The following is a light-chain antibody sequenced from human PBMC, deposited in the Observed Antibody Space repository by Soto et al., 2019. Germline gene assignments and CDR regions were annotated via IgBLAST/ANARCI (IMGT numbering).Light chain of an antibody. V-gene: IGLV2-14*01. CDR2: DVS. J-gene: IGLJ1*01. CDR3: SSYTSSSPYV. CDR1: SSDVGGYNY. Sequence: QSALTQPASVSGSPGQSITISCTGSSSDVGGYNYVSWYQQHPGKAPKLMIYDVSNRPSGVSNRFSGSKSGNTAPLTISGLQAEDEADYYCSSYTSSSPYVFGTGTKVTV.